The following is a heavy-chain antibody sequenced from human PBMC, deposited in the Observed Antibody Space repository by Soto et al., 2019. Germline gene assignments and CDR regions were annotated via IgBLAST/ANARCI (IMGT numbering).Heavy chain of an antibody. CDR2: IYYHGDT. Sequence: QVRLQESGPKLVRPSQTLSLTCSVSGVSINRGDYYWSWIRQSPGRGLEWIGSIYYHGDTNYNPSLGSLVTMSVDTSKNQFFLDLQSVVDADSAVYFCAREGGDFVQVPYYWGQGTLITVS. V-gene: IGHV4-30-4*01. D-gene: IGHD3-3*01. J-gene: IGHJ4*02. CDR1: GVSINRGDYY. CDR3: AREGGDFVQVPYY.